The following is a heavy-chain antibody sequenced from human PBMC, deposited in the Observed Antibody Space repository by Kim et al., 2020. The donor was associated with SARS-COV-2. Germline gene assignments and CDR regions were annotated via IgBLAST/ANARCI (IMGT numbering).Heavy chain of an antibody. CDR2: DT. J-gene: IGHJ4*02. CDR3: ASVEWYYDDRG. D-gene: IGHD3-22*01. Sequence: DTSYADSVKGRFTISRDNAKNTLYLQMNSLTDDDTAVYYCASVEWYYDDRGWGQGTLVTVSS. V-gene: IGHV3-21*06.